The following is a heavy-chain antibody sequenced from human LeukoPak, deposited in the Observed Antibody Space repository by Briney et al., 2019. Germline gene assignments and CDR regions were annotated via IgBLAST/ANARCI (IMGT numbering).Heavy chain of an antibody. J-gene: IGHJ5*02. D-gene: IGHD2-2*01. CDR2: INPNSGGT. Sequence: GASVKVSCKASGYTFTSYDVNWVRQATGQGLEWMGWINPNSGGTNYAQKFQGRVTMTRDTSISTAYMELSRLRSDDTAVYYCARELSILGIVVVPAAIENWFDPWGQGTLVTVSS. CDR3: ARELSILGIVVVPAAIENWFDP. V-gene: IGHV1-2*02. CDR1: GYTFTSYD.